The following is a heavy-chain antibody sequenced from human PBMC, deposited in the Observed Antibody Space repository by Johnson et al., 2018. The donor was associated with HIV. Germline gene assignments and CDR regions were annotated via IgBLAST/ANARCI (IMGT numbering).Heavy chain of an antibody. V-gene: IGHV3-33*08. CDR3: AREPGNGGRPFDAFDI. Sequence: QMLLVESGGGLVKPGGSLRLSCAASGFTFSDYYMSWIRQAPGKGLEWVAVIWYDGSNKYYADSVKGRFTISRDNPKNTLNLQMNSLRAEDTAVYYCAREPGNGGRPFDAFDIWGQGTVVTVSS. CDR2: IWYDGSNK. J-gene: IGHJ3*02. D-gene: IGHD4-23*01. CDR1: GFTFSDYY.